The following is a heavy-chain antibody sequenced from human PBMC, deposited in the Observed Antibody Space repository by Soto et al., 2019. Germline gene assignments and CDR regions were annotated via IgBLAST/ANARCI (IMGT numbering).Heavy chain of an antibody. V-gene: IGHV3-23*01. CDR3: AKGESSVSARDFDP. CDR2: ITSSGAA. CDR1: GFTFNNYA. J-gene: IGHJ5*02. D-gene: IGHD3-22*01. Sequence: DVQLLESGGDLAQPGGSLRLSCEASGFTFNNYAIAWVRQAPGKGLEWVSGITSSGAAYYADSVKGRFTISRDNSKNTLYRKMNSLRAEDTAVYYCAKGESSVSARDFDPWGQGTLVTVSS.